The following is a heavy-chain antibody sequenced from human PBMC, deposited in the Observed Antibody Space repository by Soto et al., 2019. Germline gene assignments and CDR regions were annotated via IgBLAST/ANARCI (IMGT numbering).Heavy chain of an antibody. CDR2: RYHSGTT. CDR3: ARVAFGPIDY. D-gene: IGHD3-16*01. Sequence: SETLSLTCTVSNYSISSGYYWGWIRQSPGEGLEWIVSRYHSGTTYYNPSLKSRVTISIDTSKNQFSLKLTSVTSADTAVYFCARVAFGPIDYWGQGTLVTVSS. V-gene: IGHV4-38-2*02. CDR1: NYSISSGYY. J-gene: IGHJ4*02.